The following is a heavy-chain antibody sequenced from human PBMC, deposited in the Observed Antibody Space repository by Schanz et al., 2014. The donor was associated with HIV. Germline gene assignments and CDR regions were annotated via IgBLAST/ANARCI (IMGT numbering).Heavy chain of an antibody. CDR1: GFTFSNYG. V-gene: IGHV3-48*02. CDR3: ARSPSYGMDV. Sequence: EVQLLESGGGLVQPGGSLRLSCADSGFTFSNYGMNWVRQAPGKGLEWVSHISSSSTTIHYADSVKGRFTISRDNAKKSLYLQMNSLRDEDTAVYYCARSPSYGMDVWGQGTTVTVSS. CDR2: ISSSSTTI. J-gene: IGHJ6*02.